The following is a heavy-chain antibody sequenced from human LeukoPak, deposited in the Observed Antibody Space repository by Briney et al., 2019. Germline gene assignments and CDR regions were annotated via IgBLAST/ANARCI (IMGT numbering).Heavy chain of an antibody. V-gene: IGHV3-48*01. Sequence: GWSVLLSGTWTEFPHRSYSLNSLHQAPGKGVEGVAFISASGANIYDVDSVMGRFSVSRDKPQSSLFLQMTSSRAEDTDVYYCARVKGTYFDYWGQGALVTVSS. CDR1: EFPHRSYS. CDR3: ARVKGTYFDY. CDR2: ISASGANI. J-gene: IGHJ4*02. D-gene: IGHD1-1*01.